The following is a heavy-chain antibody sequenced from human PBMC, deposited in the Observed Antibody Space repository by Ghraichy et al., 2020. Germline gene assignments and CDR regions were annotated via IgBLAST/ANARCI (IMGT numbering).Heavy chain of an antibody. CDR1: GGSITTGGYL. J-gene: IGHJ6*02. CDR3: AKENGHGAGSYSNGVDV. V-gene: IGHV4-31*03. Sequence: SETLSLTCTVSGGSITTGGYLWTWIRQHPGKGLEWLGITDYSGTTAYNPSIKSRLIIALDTSRSQFSLTLTSVTAADTAVYFCAKENGHGAGSYSNGVDVWGQGTTVIVS. CDR2: TDYSGTT. D-gene: IGHD3-10*01.